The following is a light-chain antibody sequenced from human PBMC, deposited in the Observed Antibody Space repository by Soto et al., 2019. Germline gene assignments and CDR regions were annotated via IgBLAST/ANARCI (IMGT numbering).Light chain of an antibody. V-gene: IGKV4-1*01. CDR3: HQYYTLPLA. CDR2: WGS. CDR1: QTVLYDFNNKNY. Sequence: DLVMTQSPELLGVSLGERPTINCQANQTVLYDFNNKNYLAWYQQKPGQPLKKIIHWGSVRYYGVSDRFSARGSETDFTLTITSLQAEDVAVYYCHQYYTLPLAFGGGTKVDIK. J-gene: IGKJ4*01.